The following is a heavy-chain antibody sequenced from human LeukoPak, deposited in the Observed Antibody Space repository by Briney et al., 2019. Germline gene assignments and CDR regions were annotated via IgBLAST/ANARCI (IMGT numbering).Heavy chain of an antibody. CDR1: GFTFSSYS. CDR2: IYSGGST. V-gene: IGHV3-53*01. J-gene: IGHJ4*02. Sequence: GGSLRLSCAASGFTFSSYSMNWVRQAPGKGLEWVSVIYSGGSTYYADSVKGRFTISRGNSKNTLYLQMNSLRAEDTAVYYCASAYYDILTGYPHWGQGTLVTVSS. CDR3: ASAYYDILTGYPH. D-gene: IGHD3-9*01.